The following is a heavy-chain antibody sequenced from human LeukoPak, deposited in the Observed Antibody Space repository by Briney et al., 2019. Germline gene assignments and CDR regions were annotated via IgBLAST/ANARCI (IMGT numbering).Heavy chain of an antibody. CDR3: ASTGSSGYLGYFDY. CDR1: GGTFSSYA. CDR2: IIPILGIA. Sequence: SAKVSCKASGGTFSSYAISWVRQAPGQGLEWMGRIIPILGIANYAQKFQGRVTITADKSTSTAYMELSSLRSEDTAVYYCASTGSSGYLGYFDYWGQGTLVTVSS. V-gene: IGHV1-69*04. D-gene: IGHD3-22*01. J-gene: IGHJ4*02.